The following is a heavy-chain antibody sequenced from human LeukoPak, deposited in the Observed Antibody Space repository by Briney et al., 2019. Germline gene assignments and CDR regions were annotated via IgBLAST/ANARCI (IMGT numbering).Heavy chain of an antibody. CDR2: LPSGGGP. CDR3: AKTITPFTTNWDNSPGAFDV. J-gene: IGHJ3*01. CDR1: GFTFGSYA. D-gene: IGHD1/OR15-1a*01. V-gene: IGHV3-23*01. Sequence: GGSLRLSCAASGFTFGSYAMNWVRQAPGRGLEWVSSLPSGGGPSYADSVKGRFTVSRDNSKNTLYLQMNSLRADDTAVYYCAKTITPFTTNWDNSPGAFDVWGQGTVVTVSS.